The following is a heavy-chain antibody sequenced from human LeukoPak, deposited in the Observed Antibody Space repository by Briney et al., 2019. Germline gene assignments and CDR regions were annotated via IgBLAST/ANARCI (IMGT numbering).Heavy chain of an antibody. D-gene: IGHD5-24*01. CDR1: GFSFSSYW. J-gene: IGHJ4*02. V-gene: IGHV3-74*01. Sequence: GGSLRLSCAASGFSFSSYWMHWVRQAPGKGLVWVSRINNDGTATVYADSAKGRFTISRDNAKNTLSLQMNSLSAEDTAVYYCARSIDGCHDHWGQEILVTVSS. CDR2: INNDGTAT. CDR3: ARSIDGCHDH.